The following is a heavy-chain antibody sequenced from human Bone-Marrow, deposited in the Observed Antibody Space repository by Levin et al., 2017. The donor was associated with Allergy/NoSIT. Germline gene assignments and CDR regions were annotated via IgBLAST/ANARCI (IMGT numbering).Heavy chain of an antibody. CDR1: GYIFTNFE. CDR2: MNPANGKT. D-gene: IGHD2-21*02. V-gene: IGHV1-8*01. Sequence: ASVKVSCKASGYIFTNFEINWVRQAPGQGLEWMGRMNPANGKTDYAQKFQGRITMTRDASISTAYLEVSTLRSDDTAVFYCARGRVTHFDFWGQGTLVTVSS. J-gene: IGHJ4*02. CDR3: ARGRVTHFDF.